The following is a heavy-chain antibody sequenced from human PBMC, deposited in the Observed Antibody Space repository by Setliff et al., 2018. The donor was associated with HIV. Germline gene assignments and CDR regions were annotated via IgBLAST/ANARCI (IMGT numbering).Heavy chain of an antibody. V-gene: IGHV3-43*01. CDR2: ISWDGSST. CDR3: AKDGWGYDYVGAYYFDY. CDR1: GFTFDDYT. D-gene: IGHD5-12*01. J-gene: IGHJ4*02. Sequence: GGSLRLSCGASGFTFDDYTMHWVRQVPGKGLEWLSLISWDGSSTYYADSVKGRFTISRDYGKNSLYLQMDSLRAEDTALYYCAKDGWGYDYVGAYYFDYWGQGTPVTVSS.